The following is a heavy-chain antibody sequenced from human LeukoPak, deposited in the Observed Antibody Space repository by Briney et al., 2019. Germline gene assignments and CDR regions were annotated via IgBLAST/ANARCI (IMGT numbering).Heavy chain of an antibody. V-gene: IGHV3-15*01. D-gene: IGHD5-18*01. J-gene: IGHJ6*03. CDR3: TTGTATALYYYYYYMDV. CDR1: GFTFSNAW. Sequence: GGSLRLSCAASGFTFSNAWMSWVRQAPGKGLEWVGRIKSKTDGGTTDYAAPVKGRFTISRDDSKNTLYLQMNSLKTEDTAVYYCTTGTATALYYYYYYMDVWGKGTTVTVSS. CDR2: IKSKTDGGTT.